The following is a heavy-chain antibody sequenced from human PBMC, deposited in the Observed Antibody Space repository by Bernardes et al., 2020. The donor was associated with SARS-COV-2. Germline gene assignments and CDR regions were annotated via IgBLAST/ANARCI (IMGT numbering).Heavy chain of an antibody. J-gene: IGHJ6*02. D-gene: IGHD5-18*01. CDR1: GGSIRSYY. CDR3: ARYSYGFPPSVYGMDV. V-gene: IGHV4-4*07. Sequence: SETLSLTCTVSGGSIRSYYWSWIRQPAGKGLEWIGRIYTSGSTNYNPSLKSRVTMSVDTSKNQFSLKLSSVTAADTAVYYCARYSYGFPPSVYGMDVWGQGTTVHVSS. CDR2: IYTSGST.